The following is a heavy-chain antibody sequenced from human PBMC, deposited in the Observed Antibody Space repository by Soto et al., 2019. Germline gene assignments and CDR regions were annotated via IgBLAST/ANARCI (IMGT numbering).Heavy chain of an antibody. CDR2: IVPIFGTP. Sequence: QVQLVQSGPEVKKPGSSVTLSCKTSGDSFSNYALSWVRQAPGEGLEGMGGIVPIFGTPKYRKKFQDRVRITAHEATSTAYLELSGLTPAATALYFCAQLAGFCRRDTCLPFSWFDSWGQGTLVIVSS. CDR1: GDSFSNYA. CDR3: AQLAGFCRRDTCLPFSWFDS. J-gene: IGHJ5*01. D-gene: IGHD2-15*01. V-gene: IGHV1-69*01.